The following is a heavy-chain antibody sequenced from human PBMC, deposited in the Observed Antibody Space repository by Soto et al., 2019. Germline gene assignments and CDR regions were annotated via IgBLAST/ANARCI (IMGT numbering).Heavy chain of an antibody. CDR3: AKPPTAATPGY. D-gene: IGHD2-15*01. Sequence: GGSVRLSCAASGVTFGDYAMHWVRQAPGKGLEWVSGISWNSGRVGYADSVKGRFTISRDNAKNSLYLQMNSLRAEDTALYYCAKPPTAATPGYWGQGTPVTVSS. V-gene: IGHV3-9*01. J-gene: IGHJ4*02. CDR1: GVTFGDYA. CDR2: ISWNSGRV.